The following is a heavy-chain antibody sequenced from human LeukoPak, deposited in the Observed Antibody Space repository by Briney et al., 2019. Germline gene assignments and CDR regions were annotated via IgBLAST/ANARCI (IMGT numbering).Heavy chain of an antibody. Sequence: ASVKVPCKASGGTFSSYAISWVRQAPGQGLEWMGGIIPIFGTANYAQKFQGRVTITADKSTSTAYMELSSLRSEDTAVYYCAANEYYYDSSGYYLPGSFDLWGRGTLVTVSS. CDR3: AANEYYYDSSGYYLPGSFDL. V-gene: IGHV1-69*06. D-gene: IGHD3-22*01. CDR2: IIPIFGTA. J-gene: IGHJ2*01. CDR1: GGTFSSYA.